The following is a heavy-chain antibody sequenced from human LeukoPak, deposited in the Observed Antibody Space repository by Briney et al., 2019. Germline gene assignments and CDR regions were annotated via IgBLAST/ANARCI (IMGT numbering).Heavy chain of an antibody. J-gene: IGHJ4*02. D-gene: IGHD6-19*01. Sequence: PSEALSLTCTVSGGSISSYYWSWIRQPPGKGLEWIGYIYYSGSTNYNPSLKSRVTISVDTSKNQLSLKLSSVTAADTAVYYCARHSSGWDYFDYWGQGTLVTVSS. V-gene: IGHV4-59*01. CDR2: IYYSGST. CDR1: GGSISSYY. CDR3: ARHSSGWDYFDY.